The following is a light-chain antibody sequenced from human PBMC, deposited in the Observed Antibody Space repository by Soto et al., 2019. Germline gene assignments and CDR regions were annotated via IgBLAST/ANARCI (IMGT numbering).Light chain of an antibody. CDR2: DAS. CDR3: QQSNVWPPIT. V-gene: IGKV3-11*01. CDR1: QSIRTS. J-gene: IGKJ5*01. Sequence: EVVLTQSPATLSLSPGERATLSCRASQSIRTSLAWYQQKPGQAPRLVIFDASNRANGVPARFGGSGSGTDFTLTINSLEPEDFAVYYCQQSNVWPPITSGQGTRFE.